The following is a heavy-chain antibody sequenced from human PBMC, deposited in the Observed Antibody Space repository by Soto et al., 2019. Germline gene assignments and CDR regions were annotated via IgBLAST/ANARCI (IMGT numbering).Heavy chain of an antibody. Sequence: GGSLRLSCAASGFTFSSYWMSWVRQAPGKGLEWVANIKQDGSEKYYVDSVKGRFTISRDNAKNSLYLQMNSLRAEDTAVYYCARVSRDSGSYFRIVDYYYGMDVWGQGTTVTVSS. D-gene: IGHD1-26*01. V-gene: IGHV3-7*05. J-gene: IGHJ6*02. CDR2: IKQDGSEK. CDR3: ARVSRDSGSYFRIVDYYYGMDV. CDR1: GFTFSSYW.